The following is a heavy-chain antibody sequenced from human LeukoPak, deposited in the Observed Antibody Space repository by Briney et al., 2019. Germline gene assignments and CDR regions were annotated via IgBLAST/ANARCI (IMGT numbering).Heavy chain of an antibody. CDR1: GFTFSSYG. J-gene: IGHJ4*02. CDR3: SRDGSGSGDV. CDR2: ISSESTNI. D-gene: IGHD2-21*02. V-gene: IGHV3-21*01. Sequence: SGGSLRLSCAASGFTFSSYGMNWVRQAPGKGLEWVSSISSESTNIYYTDSVKGRFTIARDNAKNSLYLQMNSLIPEDTAVYYCSRDGSGSGDVWGQGTLVTVSS.